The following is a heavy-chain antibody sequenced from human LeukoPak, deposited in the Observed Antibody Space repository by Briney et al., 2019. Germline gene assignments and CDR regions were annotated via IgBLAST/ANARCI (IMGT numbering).Heavy chain of an antibody. V-gene: IGHV4-34*01. CDR1: GGSFSDYY. D-gene: IGHD2/OR15-2a*01. CDR2: INHSGST. Sequence: PSETLSLTCAVYGGSFSDYYWSWIRQPPGKGLQWIGEINHSGSTNYNPSLKSRLTMSVDTSKNQFSLRLSSVTAADTAVYYCARRRMGHTFYYYYYMDVWGKGTTVTVSS. J-gene: IGHJ6*03. CDR3: ARRRMGHTFYYYYYMDV.